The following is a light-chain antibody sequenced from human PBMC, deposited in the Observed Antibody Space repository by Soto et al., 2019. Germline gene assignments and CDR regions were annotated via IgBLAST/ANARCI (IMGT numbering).Light chain of an antibody. CDR1: QSVSNSY. CDR2: GAS. Sequence: EIVLTQFPGTLSLSPGERATLSCRASQSVSNSYLAWYQQKPGQAPWLLIYGASSRASGIPDRFSGSGSGAHFTLTISRLEPEDFAVYYCQQYGGSPLTFGPGTKLDIK. V-gene: IGKV3-20*01. J-gene: IGKJ3*01. CDR3: QQYGGSPLT.